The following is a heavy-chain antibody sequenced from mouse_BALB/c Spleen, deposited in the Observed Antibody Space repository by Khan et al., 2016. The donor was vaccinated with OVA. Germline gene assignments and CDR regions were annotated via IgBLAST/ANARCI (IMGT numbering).Heavy chain of an antibody. Sequence: EVELVESGGGLVQPGGSQKLSCAASGFTFNSYGMHWIRQAPEKGLEWVAYISGDSNTIHYADTVKGRFTISRDNPKNTLFLQMTSLMSEDTAMYYCATSYFYGYYFDYWGPGTTLTVS. CDR1: GFTFNSYG. D-gene: IGHD1-1*01. J-gene: IGHJ2*01. CDR2: ISGDSNTI. CDR3: ATSYFYGYYFDY. V-gene: IGHV5-17*02.